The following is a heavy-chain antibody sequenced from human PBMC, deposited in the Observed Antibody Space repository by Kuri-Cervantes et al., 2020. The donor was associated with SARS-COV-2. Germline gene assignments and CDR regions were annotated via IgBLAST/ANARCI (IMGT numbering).Heavy chain of an antibody. CDR1: GFTFSSYS. V-gene: IGHV3-21*04. CDR3: AKERWSEVGATPFDY. Sequence: GGSLRLSCAASGFTFSSYSMNWVRQAPGKGLEWVSSISSSSSYIYYADSVKGRFTISRDNAKNSLYLQMNSLRAEDTAVYYCAKERWSEVGATPFDYWGQGTLVTVSS. J-gene: IGHJ4*02. D-gene: IGHD1-26*01. CDR2: ISSSSSYI.